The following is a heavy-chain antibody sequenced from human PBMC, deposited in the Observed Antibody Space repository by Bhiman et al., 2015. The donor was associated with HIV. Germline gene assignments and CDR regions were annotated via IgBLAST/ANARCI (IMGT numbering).Heavy chain of an antibody. D-gene: IGHD3-10*01. CDR2: ISSRSKYI. CDR1: GFTFSNYD. Sequence: EVQLVESGGGLVKPGGSPRLSCVASGFTFSNYDVNWVRQAPGKGLEWVSSISSRSKYIYYADSVKGRFTIYRDNAKNSLYLQMNSLRAEDTAVYYCARAEFYGSERIRYYYMDVWGKGTTVTVSS. J-gene: IGHJ6*03. V-gene: IGHV3-21*02. CDR3: ARAEFYGSERIRYYYMDV.